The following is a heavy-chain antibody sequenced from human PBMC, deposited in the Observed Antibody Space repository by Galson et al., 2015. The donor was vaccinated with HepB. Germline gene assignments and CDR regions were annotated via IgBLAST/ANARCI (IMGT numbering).Heavy chain of an antibody. CDR1: GFTFSSYA. V-gene: IGHV3-30*18. J-gene: IGHJ6*02. D-gene: IGHD3-10*01. CDR3: AKDRALYNYYGMDV. CDR2: ISYDGSDK. Sequence: SLRLSCAASGFTFSSYAMHWVRQAPGKGLEWVAIISYDGSDKYYAGSVKGRFTLSRDNSMNTLYLQMNSLRAEDTAVYYCAKDRALYNYYGMDVWGQGTTVTVSS.